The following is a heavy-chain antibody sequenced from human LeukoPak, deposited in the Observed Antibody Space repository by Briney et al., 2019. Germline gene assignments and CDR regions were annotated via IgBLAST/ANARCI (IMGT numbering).Heavy chain of an antibody. CDR3: AKRGATANYYYYYMDV. CDR2: ISGSGGST. Sequence: GGSLRLSCAASGFTFSSYVMSWVRQAPGKGLEWVSAISGSGGSTYYADSVKGRFTISRDNSKNTLYLQMNSLRAEDTAVYYCAKRGATANYYYYYMDVWGKGTTVTVSS. V-gene: IGHV3-23*01. CDR1: GFTFSSYV. D-gene: IGHD1-26*01. J-gene: IGHJ6*03.